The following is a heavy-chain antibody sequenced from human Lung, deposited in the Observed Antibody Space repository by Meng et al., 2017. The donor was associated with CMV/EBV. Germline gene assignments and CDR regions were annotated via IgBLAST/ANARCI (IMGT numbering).Heavy chain of an antibody. Sequence: SVXVSXKGSGGTFISFAISWVRQAPGQGLEWMGGIIPIFGTANYAQNFQGRVTITTDESRITAYMELSSLRSEDSAIYYCASVGFCSGTTCYTGDYTSRRHFEHXGQGTLVTAPQ. CDR3: ASVGFCSGTTCYTGDYTSRRHFEH. J-gene: IGHJ4*02. CDR1: GGTFISFA. V-gene: IGHV1-69*05. D-gene: IGHD2-2*02. CDR2: IIPIFGTA.